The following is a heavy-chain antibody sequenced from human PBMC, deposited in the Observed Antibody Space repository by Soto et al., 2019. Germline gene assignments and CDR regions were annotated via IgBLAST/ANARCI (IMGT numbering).Heavy chain of an antibody. D-gene: IGHD3-10*01. CDR2: IHHSGST. J-gene: IGHJ6*02. Sequence: SETLSLICTVSGDSITSHYCSWFRQPPGKGLEWIGYIHHSGSTGYNPSLKSRVTMSVDTSKNQFSLKVSSVTAADTALYYCARQGFGQLHGLVDVWGPGTTVTVSS. V-gene: IGHV4-59*08. CDR1: GDSITSHY. CDR3: ARQGFGQLHGLVDV.